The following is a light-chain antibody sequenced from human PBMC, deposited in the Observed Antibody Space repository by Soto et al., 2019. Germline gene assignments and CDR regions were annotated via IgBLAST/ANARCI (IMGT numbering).Light chain of an antibody. Sequence: QSALTQPPSVSGSPGQSVTISCTGTSSDVGSYNRVSWYQQPPGTAPKLMIYEVNNRPSGVPDRFSGSKSGNTASLTISGLQAEDEADYYCNSYTTISTYVFGTGTKVTVL. CDR2: EVN. CDR3: NSYTTISTYV. J-gene: IGLJ1*01. CDR1: SSDVGSYNR. V-gene: IGLV2-18*02.